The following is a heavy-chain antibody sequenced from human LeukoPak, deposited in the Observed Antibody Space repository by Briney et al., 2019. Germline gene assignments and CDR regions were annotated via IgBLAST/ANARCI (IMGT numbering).Heavy chain of an antibody. CDR2: IKQDGSEK. J-gene: IGHJ4*02. CDR1: GFTFSTYR. CDR3: ARGVATRFDY. V-gene: IGHV3-7*01. Sequence: GGSLRLSCAASGFTFSTYRMSWVRQAPGKGLEWVANIKQDGSEKHYVDSVKGRFTISRDNAKNSLYLQMNSLRAEDTAVYYCARGVATRFDYWGQGTLVTVSS. D-gene: IGHD5-12*01.